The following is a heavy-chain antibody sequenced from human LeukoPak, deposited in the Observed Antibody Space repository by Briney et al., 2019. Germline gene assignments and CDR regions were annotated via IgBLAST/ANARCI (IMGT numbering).Heavy chain of an antibody. J-gene: IGHJ4*02. CDR1: GFTFSSYA. D-gene: IGHD3-9*01. CDR3: ARFTGYSYYFDY. CDR2: ISGSGSDT. Sequence: GGSLRLSCAASGFTFSSYAMSWVRQAPGKGLEWVSVISGSGSDTYYADSVKGRFTISRDNSKNTLYLQMNSLRAEDTAVYYCARFTGYSYYFDYWGQGTLVTVSS. V-gene: IGHV3-23*01.